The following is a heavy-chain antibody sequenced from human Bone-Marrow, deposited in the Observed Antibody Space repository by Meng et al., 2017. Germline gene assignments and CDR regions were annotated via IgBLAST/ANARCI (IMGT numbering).Heavy chain of an antibody. CDR2: ISYDGSNK. Sequence: GESLKISCAASGFTFSSYAMHWVRQAPGKGLEWAAVISYDGSNKYYADSVKGRFTISRDNSKNTLYLQMNSLRAEDTAVYYCARDPLLPDTYSSSWYLDGAFDIWGQGTMVTVSS. V-gene: IGHV3-30*04. CDR3: ARDPLLPDTYSSSWYLDGAFDI. D-gene: IGHD6-13*01. CDR1: GFTFSSYA. J-gene: IGHJ3*02.